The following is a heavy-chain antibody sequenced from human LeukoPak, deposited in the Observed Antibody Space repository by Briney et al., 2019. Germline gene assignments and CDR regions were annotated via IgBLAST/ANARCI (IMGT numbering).Heavy chain of an antibody. CDR3: VSRGDGYNYFNY. J-gene: IGHJ4*02. D-gene: IGHD5-24*01. CDR2: IYYSGST. CDR1: GGSISSSSYY. Sequence: PSETLSLTCTVSGGSISSSSYYWGWIRQPPGKGLEWIGSIYYSGSTYYNPSLKSRVTISVDTSKNQFSLKLSSVTAADTAVYYCVSRGDGYNYFNYWGQGTLVTVSS. V-gene: IGHV4-39*01.